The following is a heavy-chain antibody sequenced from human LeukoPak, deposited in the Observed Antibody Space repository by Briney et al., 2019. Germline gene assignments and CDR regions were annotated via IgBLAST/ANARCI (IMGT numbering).Heavy chain of an antibody. CDR2: IRYDGSNK. Sequence: GGSLRLSCAASGFTFSSYGMHWVRQAPGKGLEWVAFIRYDGSNKYYADSVKGRFTISRDNAKNSLYLQMNSLRAEDTAVYYCARDPMIGLDYWGQGTLVTVSS. CDR3: ARDPMIGLDY. J-gene: IGHJ4*02. D-gene: IGHD3-22*01. V-gene: IGHV3-30*02. CDR1: GFTFSSYG.